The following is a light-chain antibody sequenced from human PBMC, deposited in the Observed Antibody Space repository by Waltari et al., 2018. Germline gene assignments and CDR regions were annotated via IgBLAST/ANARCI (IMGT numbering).Light chain of an antibody. CDR2: WAS. Sequence: DIEMTQTPDSLADSLVERAHINCHYSQSVLYRSNNKNYLPWYQQKPGQPPKLLIYWASTRESGVPDRFSGSGSGTDFTLTISSLQAEDVAVYYCQQYYSTPLTFGGGTKVEIK. V-gene: IGKV4-1*01. CDR3: QQYYSTPLT. CDR1: QSVLYRSNNKNY. J-gene: IGKJ4*01.